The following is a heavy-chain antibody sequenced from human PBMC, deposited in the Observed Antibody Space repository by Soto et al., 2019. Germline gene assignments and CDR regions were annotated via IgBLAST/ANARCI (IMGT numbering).Heavy chain of an antibody. D-gene: IGHD2-21*01. Sequence: QVQLVQSGAEVKKPGSSVKVSCKASGGTFSSYAISWVRQAPRQGLEWMGGIIPIFGTANYAQKFQGRVTITADESTSTAFMELSSLRSEDTAVYYCARVRIVKVYNCFDPWGQGTLVTVSS. CDR1: GGTFSSYA. J-gene: IGHJ5*02. CDR3: ARVRIVKVYNCFDP. V-gene: IGHV1-69*01. CDR2: IIPIFGTA.